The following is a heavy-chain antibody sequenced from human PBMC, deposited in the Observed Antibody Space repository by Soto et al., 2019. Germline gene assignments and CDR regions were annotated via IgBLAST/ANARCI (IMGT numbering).Heavy chain of an antibody. D-gene: IGHD3-3*01. Sequence: GASVKVSCKASGYTFTSYGISWVRQAPGQGLEWMGWTSAYNGNTNYAQKLQGRVTMTTDTSTSTACMELRSLRSDDTAVYYCARDRGQVGTIFGVFTDALDIWGQGTMVTVSS. V-gene: IGHV1-18*01. CDR3: ARDRGQVGTIFGVFTDALDI. CDR2: TSAYNGNT. CDR1: GYTFTSYG. J-gene: IGHJ3*02.